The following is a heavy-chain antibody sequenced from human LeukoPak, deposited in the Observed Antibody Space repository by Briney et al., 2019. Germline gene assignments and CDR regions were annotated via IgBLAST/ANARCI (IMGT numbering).Heavy chain of an antibody. V-gene: IGHV4-39*07. Sequence: PSETLSLTCIVSGGSISSSTYFWGWIRQPPGKGLEWIGIISYNGTTYYNPSLKRRVTISVDTSRNQFSLRLNSVTAADTAVYYCARSGGALTTLDYWGQGTLVTVSS. J-gene: IGHJ4*02. CDR2: ISYNGTT. D-gene: IGHD2-15*01. CDR3: ARSGGALTTLDY. CDR1: GGSISSSTYF.